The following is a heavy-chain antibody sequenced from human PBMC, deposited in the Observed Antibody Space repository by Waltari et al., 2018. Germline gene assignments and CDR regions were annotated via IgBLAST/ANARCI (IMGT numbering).Heavy chain of an antibody. CDR2: ITGGGGDT. CDR3: AKDRTGTFDY. D-gene: IGHD1-1*01. CDR1: GFTFRSYA. V-gene: IGHV3-23*01. Sequence: EVQLLESGGGLVQPGGSLRLSCSASGFTFRSYAMTWVRQAPGKGLEWVSAITGGGGDTYYADSVKGRFTISRDNSKNTVYLQMNSLRVEDTAVYYCAKDRTGTFDYWGQGTLVTVSS. J-gene: IGHJ4*02.